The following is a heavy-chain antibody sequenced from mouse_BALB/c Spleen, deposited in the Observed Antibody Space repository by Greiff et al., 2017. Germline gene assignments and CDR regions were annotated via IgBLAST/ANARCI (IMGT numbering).Heavy chain of an antibody. D-gene: IGHD1-1*01. CDR1: GYNFTSYW. J-gene: IGHJ2*01. V-gene: IGHV1-55*01. Sequence: QVQLQQPGAELVKPGTSVKLSCKASGYNFTSYWINWVKLRPGQGLEWIGDIYPGSGSTNYNEKFKSKATLTVDTSSSTAYLQLSSLASEDSALYYCARERYGHPDYWGQGTTLTVSS. CDR2: IYPGSGST. CDR3: ARERYGHPDY.